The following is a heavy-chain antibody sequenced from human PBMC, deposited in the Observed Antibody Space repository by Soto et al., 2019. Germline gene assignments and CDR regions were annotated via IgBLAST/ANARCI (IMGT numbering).Heavy chain of an antibody. CDR3: ARPDIVATIDYYYYGMDV. CDR1: GGTFSSYA. V-gene: IGHV1-69*01. D-gene: IGHD5-12*01. CDR2: IIPIFGTA. Sequence: QVQLVQSGAEVKKPGSSVKVSCKASGGTFSSYAISWVRQAPGQGLEWMGGIIPIFGTANYAQKFQRRVEITAAESTSTAYMELSSLRSEDTAVYYCARPDIVATIDYYYYGMDVWGQGTTVTVSS. J-gene: IGHJ6*02.